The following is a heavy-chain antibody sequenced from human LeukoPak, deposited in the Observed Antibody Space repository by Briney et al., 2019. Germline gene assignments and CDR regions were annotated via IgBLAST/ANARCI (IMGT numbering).Heavy chain of an antibody. V-gene: IGHV1-18*01. CDR2: ISAYNGNT. D-gene: IGHD3-22*01. CDR3: ARDRYYVAPVSNAFDI. Sequence: ASVKVSCKASGYTFTSYGISWVRQAPGQGLEWMGWISAYNGNTNYAQKLQGRVTMTTDTSTSTAYMELRSLRSDDTAVYYCARDRYYVAPVSNAFDIWGQGTMVTVSS. CDR1: GYTFTSYG. J-gene: IGHJ3*02.